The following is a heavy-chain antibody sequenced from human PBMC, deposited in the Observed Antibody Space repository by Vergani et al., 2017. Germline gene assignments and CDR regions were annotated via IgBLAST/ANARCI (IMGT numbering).Heavy chain of an antibody. D-gene: IGHD6-13*01. CDR1: GYTFTSYG. V-gene: IGHV1-18*04. CDR3: ARDVLWFSSIWFRKYGMDV. J-gene: IGHJ6*02. CDR2: ISAYNGNT. Sequence: QVQLVQSGAEVKKPGASVKVSCKASGYTFTSYGISWVRQAPGQGLEWMGWISAYNGNTNYAQKLQGRVTMTTDTSKSTAYMELRSLRSDDTAVYYCARDVLWFSSIWFRKYGMDVWGQGTTVTVSS.